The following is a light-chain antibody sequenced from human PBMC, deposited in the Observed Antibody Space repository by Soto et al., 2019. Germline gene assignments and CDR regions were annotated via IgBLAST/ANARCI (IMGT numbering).Light chain of an antibody. CDR2: DAS. CDR1: QSVRNY. CDR3: QQRSNSPPWT. J-gene: IGKJ3*01. Sequence: EIVLTQSPATVSVSPGERATLSCRASQSVRNYLAWYQQKPGQAPRLLIFDASNRATGIPSRFSGSGSGTDFTLTISSLEPEDFAFYYCQQRSNSPPWTFGPGTRVDF. V-gene: IGKV3-11*01.